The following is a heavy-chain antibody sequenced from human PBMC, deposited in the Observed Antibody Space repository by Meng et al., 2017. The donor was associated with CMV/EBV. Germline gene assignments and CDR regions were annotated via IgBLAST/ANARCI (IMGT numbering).Heavy chain of an antibody. J-gene: IGHJ6*02. CDR1: AFRFSTYG. V-gene: IGHV3-30*18. CDR2: ISYDGSNK. CDR3: AKDMVGDTRGMDV. Sequence: ASAFRFSTYGIHWVRQAPGKGLEWVAVISYDGSNKLYADSVKGRFTISRDNSKNTLDLQMSSLRIEDTGIYYCAKDMVGDTRGMDVWGQGTTVTVSS. D-gene: IGHD1-26*01.